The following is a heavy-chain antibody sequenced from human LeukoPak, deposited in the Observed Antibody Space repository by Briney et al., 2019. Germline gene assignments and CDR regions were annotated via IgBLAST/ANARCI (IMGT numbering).Heavy chain of an antibody. D-gene: IGHD3-10*02. J-gene: IGHJ6*04. V-gene: IGHV3-48*03. Sequence: GGSLRLSCAASGFTFSSYEINWVRKAPGKGLEWVSYISSSGSTIYYADSVKGRFTISRDNAKNSLYLQMNSLRAEDTAVYYCAELGITMIGGVWGKGTTVTISS. CDR1: GFTFSSYE. CDR3: AELGITMIGGV. CDR2: ISSSGSTI.